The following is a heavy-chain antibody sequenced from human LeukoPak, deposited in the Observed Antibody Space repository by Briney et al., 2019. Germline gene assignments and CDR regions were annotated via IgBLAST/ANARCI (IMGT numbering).Heavy chain of an antibody. J-gene: IGHJ5*02. CDR1: GGSISNYY. Sequence: SETLSLTCTVSGGSISNYYWSWIRQPPGKGLEWIGYIYSSGRTHYYTYIKSRITISVSTSKNQFSMTLSSVTAADTALYYCARHTYYSDSSGYYGWCDPWGQGTLVTVSS. V-gene: IGHV4-59*08. CDR2: IYSSGRT. CDR3: ARHTYYSDSSGYYGWCDP. D-gene: IGHD3-22*01.